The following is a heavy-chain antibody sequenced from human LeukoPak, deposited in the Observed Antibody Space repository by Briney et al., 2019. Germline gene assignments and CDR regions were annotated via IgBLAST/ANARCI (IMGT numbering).Heavy chain of an antibody. CDR2: IHPRDSDT. J-gene: IGHJ4*02. D-gene: IGHD3-22*01. CDR1: GYSLKCYR. CDR3: ARQYYYDSSGLRTGFDY. V-gene: IGHV5-51*01. Sequence: GEALKIPWKGSGYSLKCYRIGLVRPVPGKGPEWKGIIHPRDSDTRYSPSFQGQVTISADKSISTAYLQWSSLKASDTAMYYCARQYYYDSSGLRTGFDYWGQGTLVTVSS.